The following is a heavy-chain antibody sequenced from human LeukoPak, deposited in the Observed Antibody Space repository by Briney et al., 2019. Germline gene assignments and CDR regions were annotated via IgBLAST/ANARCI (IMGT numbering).Heavy chain of an antibody. D-gene: IGHD3-16*01. Sequence: PSETLSLTCTVSGFSISTRSYYWGWVRQPPGKGLEWIGSINYSGSTYYNPSLKSRVTISVDTSKNQFSLKLSSVTAADTAVYYCAGTSHFLGTGYYYYMDVWGKGTTVTVSS. CDR2: INYSGST. CDR1: GFSISTRSYY. CDR3: AGTSHFLGTGYYYYMDV. V-gene: IGHV4-39*01. J-gene: IGHJ6*03.